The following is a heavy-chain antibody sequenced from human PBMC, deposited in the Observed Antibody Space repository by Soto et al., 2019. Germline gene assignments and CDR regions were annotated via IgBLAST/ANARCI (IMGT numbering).Heavy chain of an antibody. CDR2: LFVGSGHT. D-gene: IGHD2-15*01. Sequence: ASLKVSCKASGLTFRDSAVQWVAQRRGRSLVWIVCLFVGSGHTNYAQDFQGRVTIKRDMSTDTVYMELSSLSSEDSAVFFCAADVLTYGNGGYFGDGFDTWG. J-gene: IGHJ3*02. V-gene: IGHV1-58*01. CDR1: GLTFRDSA. CDR3: AADVLTYGNGGYFGDGFDT.